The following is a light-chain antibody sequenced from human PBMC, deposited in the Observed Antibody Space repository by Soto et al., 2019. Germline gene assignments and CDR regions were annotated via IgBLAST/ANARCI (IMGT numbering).Light chain of an antibody. Sequence: DIQMTQSPSSLPASVGDRVTITCRASQSISSYLNWYQQKPGKAPKLLIYDASNLETGVPSRFSGSGSGTDFTFTINSLQPEDIATYYCQQYDNLPLTFGGGTKVDIK. J-gene: IGKJ4*01. CDR3: QQYDNLPLT. CDR1: QSISSY. CDR2: DAS. V-gene: IGKV1-33*01.